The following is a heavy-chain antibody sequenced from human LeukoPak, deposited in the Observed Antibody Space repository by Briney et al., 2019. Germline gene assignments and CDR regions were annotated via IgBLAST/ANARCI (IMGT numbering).Heavy chain of an antibody. CDR2: IYPGDSDT. D-gene: IGHD6-19*01. V-gene: IGHV5-51*01. J-gene: IGHJ6*03. CDR1: GYSFTSYW. CDR3: ARQKGIAVAGTNYMDV. Sequence: GESLKISCKGSGYSFTSYWIGWVRQMPGKGLEWMGIIYPGDSDTRYSPSLQGQVTISADKSISTAYLQWSSLKASDTAMYYCARQKGIAVAGTNYMDVWGKGTTVTVSS.